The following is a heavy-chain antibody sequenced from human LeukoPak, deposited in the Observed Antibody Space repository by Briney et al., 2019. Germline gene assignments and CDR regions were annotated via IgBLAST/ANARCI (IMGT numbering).Heavy chain of an antibody. CDR2: ISWNSGSI. J-gene: IGHJ6*02. CDR1: GFTFDDYA. D-gene: IGHD3-10*01. CDR3: AEVGRPYYYGSGSWYGMDV. Sequence: GGSLRLSCAASGFTFDDYAMHWVRQAPGKGLEWVSGISWNSGSIGYADSVKGRFTISRDNAKNSLYLQMNSLRAEDTALYYCAEVGRPYYYGSGSWYGMDVWGQGTTVTVSS. V-gene: IGHV3-9*01.